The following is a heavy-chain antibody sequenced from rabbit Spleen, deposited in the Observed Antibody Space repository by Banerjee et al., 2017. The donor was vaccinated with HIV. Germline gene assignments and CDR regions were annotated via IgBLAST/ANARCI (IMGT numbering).Heavy chain of an antibody. V-gene: IGHV1S45*01. CDR3: ARSRDDGSNFYGMDL. J-gene: IGHJ3*01. CDR2: IYVGSSGST. CDR1: GFTFSTAY. Sequence: QEQLVESGGGLVQPEGSLTLTCKASGFTFSTAYMCWVRQAPGKGLEWLACIYVGSSGSTYYASWAKGRFTISKTSSTTVTLQMTSRTAADTATYFCARSRDDGSNFYGMDLWGQGTLVTVS. D-gene: IGHD8-1*01.